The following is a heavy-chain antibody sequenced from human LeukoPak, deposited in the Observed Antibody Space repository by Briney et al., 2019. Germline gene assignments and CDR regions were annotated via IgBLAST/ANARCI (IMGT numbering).Heavy chain of an antibody. CDR1: GGSISSSSYY. D-gene: IGHD2-2*01. J-gene: IGHJ6*03. V-gene: IGHV4-39*07. CDR2: IYYSGST. Sequence: SETLSLTCTVSGGSISSSSYYWAWIRQPPGKGLEWIGSIYYSGSTYYNPSLKSRVTISVDTSKNQFSLKLSSVTAADTAVYYCARVDIVVVPAATPYYYMDVWGKGTTVTVSS. CDR3: ARVDIVVVPAATPYYYMDV.